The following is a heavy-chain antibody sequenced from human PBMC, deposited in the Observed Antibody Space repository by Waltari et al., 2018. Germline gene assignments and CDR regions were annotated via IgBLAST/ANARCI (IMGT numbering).Heavy chain of an antibody. Sequence: QVQLQQWGAGLLKPSETLSLPCAVYGGSFSGYYWSWIRQPPGKGLEWIGEINHSGSTNYNPSLKSRVTISVDTSKNQFSLKLSSVTAADTAVYYCARAPRNSSGWYRVYYFDYWGQGTLVTVSS. J-gene: IGHJ4*02. CDR3: ARAPRNSSGWYRVYYFDY. V-gene: IGHV4-34*01. CDR2: INHSGST. D-gene: IGHD6-19*01. CDR1: GGSFSGYY.